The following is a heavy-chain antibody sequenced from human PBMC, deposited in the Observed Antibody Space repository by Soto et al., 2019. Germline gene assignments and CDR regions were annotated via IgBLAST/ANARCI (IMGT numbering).Heavy chain of an antibody. D-gene: IGHD2-15*01. V-gene: IGHV3-30*18. J-gene: IGHJ3*02. Sequence: QVQLVESGGGVVKPGRSLRLSCAASGFTFSHYGMHWVRQAPGKGLEWVALISYDGSNKLYADSVRGRCTISRDNDKNTLYLQMKSLRTEDTAVYYCAKDYSGGNNAFHIWGQGTMVTVSS. CDR3: AKDYSGGNNAFHI. CDR2: ISYDGSNK. CDR1: GFTFSHYG.